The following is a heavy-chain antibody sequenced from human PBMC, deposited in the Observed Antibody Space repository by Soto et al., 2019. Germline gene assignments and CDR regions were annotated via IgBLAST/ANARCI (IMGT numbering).Heavy chain of an antibody. J-gene: IGHJ4*02. CDR1: GFTFNSHA. D-gene: IGHD6-19*01. CDR3: AKDLQFSGWLSAQTFDY. CDR2: ITGSGDST. V-gene: IGHV3-23*01. Sequence: EVQLLESGGGLVQPGGSLRLSCAVSGFTFNSHAMSWVHQAPGKGLECVSSITGSGDSTYYADSVKGRFTISRDKSKSTLYLQMNSLRAEDTAVYYCAKDLQFSGWLSAQTFDYWGQGTQVTVSS.